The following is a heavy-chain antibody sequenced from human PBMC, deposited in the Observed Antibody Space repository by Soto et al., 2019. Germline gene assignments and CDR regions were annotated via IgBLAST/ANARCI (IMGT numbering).Heavy chain of an antibody. D-gene: IGHD3-3*01. CDR1: GGSISSGSSY. Sequence: SETLSLTCTVSGGSISSGSSYWGWIRQPPGKGLEWIGSIYYLGNTYYNPSLGGRVSISVDTSKNQFSLKLSSVTAADTAVYYCARGRDFWSGYYPQHFDYWGQGTLVTVSS. CDR3: ARGRDFWSGYYPQHFDY. V-gene: IGHV4-39*07. J-gene: IGHJ4*02. CDR2: IYYLGNT.